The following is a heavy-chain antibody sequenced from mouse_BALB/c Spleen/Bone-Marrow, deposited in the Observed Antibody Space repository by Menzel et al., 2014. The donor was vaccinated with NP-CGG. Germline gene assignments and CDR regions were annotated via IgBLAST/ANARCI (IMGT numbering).Heavy chain of an antibody. D-gene: IGHD2-1*01. CDR2: INPSTGYT. CDR1: GYTFTSYW. J-gene: IGHJ4*01. CDR3: ARGNPLYAMDY. Sequence: VKLVESGAELAKPGASVKMSCMASGYTFTSYWMHWVKQRPGQGLEWIGYINPSTGYTDYNQKFNDKDTLTADKSSSTAYMQLSSLTSKDSAVYYCARGNPLYAMDYWGQGTSVTVSS. V-gene: IGHV1-7*01.